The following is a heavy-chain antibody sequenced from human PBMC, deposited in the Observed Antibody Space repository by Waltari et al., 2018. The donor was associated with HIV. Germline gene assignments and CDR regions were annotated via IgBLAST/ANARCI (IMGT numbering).Heavy chain of an antibody. J-gene: IGHJ4*02. CDR1: GFTFSGSA. CDR2: IRSKANSYAT. D-gene: IGHD3-10*01. V-gene: IGHV3-73*01. Sequence: EVQLVESGGGLVQPGGSLKLSCAASGFTFSGSAMHWVRQASGKGLGWVGRIRSKANSYATAYAASVKGRFTISRDDSKNTAYLQMNSLKTEDTAVYYCITMVRGVIGYWGQGTLVTVSS. CDR3: ITMVRGVIGY.